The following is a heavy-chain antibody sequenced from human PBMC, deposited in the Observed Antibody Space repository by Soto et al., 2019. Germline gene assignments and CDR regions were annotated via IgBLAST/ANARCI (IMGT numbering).Heavy chain of an antibody. CDR3: ARGPPHRVRGAFDI. CDR2: INPIFGTA. V-gene: IGHV1-69*01. J-gene: IGHJ3*02. D-gene: IGHD3-10*02. CDR1: GGTFSSYA. Sequence: QVQLVQSGAEVKKPGSSVKVSCKASGGTFSSYAISWVRQAPGQGLEWMGGINPIFGTANYAQKFQGRVTITADESTSTSYRELSSLRSEDTAVYYCARGPPHRVRGAFDIWGQGTMVTVSS.